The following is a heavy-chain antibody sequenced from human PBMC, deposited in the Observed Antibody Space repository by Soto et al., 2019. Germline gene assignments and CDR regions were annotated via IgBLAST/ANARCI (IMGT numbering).Heavy chain of an antibody. CDR3: TRVVVASEGFDP. J-gene: IGHJ5*02. CDR1: GYTSTNYA. CDR2: INAGNGNT. Sequence: ASVKVSCKASGYTSTNYAMHWVRQAPGQRLEWMGWINAGNGNTKYSQKFQGRVTITRDTSASTAYLELSSLRSEDTAVYYCTRVVVASEGFDPWGHGTLVTVSS. D-gene: IGHD2-15*01. V-gene: IGHV1-3*01.